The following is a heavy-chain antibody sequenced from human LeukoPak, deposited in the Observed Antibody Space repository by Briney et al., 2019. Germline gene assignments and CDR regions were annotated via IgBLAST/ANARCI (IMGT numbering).Heavy chain of an antibody. CDR1: GGSISSSSYY. V-gene: IGHV4-39*07. CDR3: ARDSPITGTTAIDY. D-gene: IGHD1-7*01. Sequence: SETLSLTCTVSGGSISSSSYYWGWIRQPPGKGLEWIGSIYYSGSTYYNPSLKSRVTISVDTSKNQFSLKLSSVTAADTAVYYCARDSPITGTTAIDYWGQGTLVTVSS. CDR2: IYYSGST. J-gene: IGHJ4*02.